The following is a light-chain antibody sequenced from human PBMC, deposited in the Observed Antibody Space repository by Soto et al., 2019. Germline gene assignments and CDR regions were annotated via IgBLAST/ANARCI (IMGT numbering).Light chain of an antibody. CDR3: IQDYNYPFT. Sequence: AIPMTQSPSSLSASVGDRVTITCRASQGIRNDLGWYQQKPGKAPKLLIYAASSLQSGVPSRFSGSGSGTDFTLTISSLQPEDFATYYCIQDYNYPFTFGPGTKVDIK. CDR2: AAS. J-gene: IGKJ3*01. CDR1: QGIRND. V-gene: IGKV1-6*01.